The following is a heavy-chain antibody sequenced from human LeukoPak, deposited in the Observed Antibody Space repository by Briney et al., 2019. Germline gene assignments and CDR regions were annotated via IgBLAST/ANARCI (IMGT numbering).Heavy chain of an antibody. CDR2: ISAYNGNT. Sequence: ASVKVSCKASGYTFTSYGISWVRQAPGQGLEWMGWISAYNGNTNYAQKLQGRDTMTTDTSTSTAYMELRSLRSDDTAVYYCARDSSAYYYDSSGYYLGIKSYYFDYWGQGTLVTVSS. CDR3: ARDSSAYYYDSSGYYLGIKSYYFDY. D-gene: IGHD3-22*01. V-gene: IGHV1-18*01. J-gene: IGHJ4*02. CDR1: GYTFTSYG.